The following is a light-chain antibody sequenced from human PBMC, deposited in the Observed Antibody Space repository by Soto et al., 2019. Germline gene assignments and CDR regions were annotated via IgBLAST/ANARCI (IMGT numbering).Light chain of an antibody. CDR2: DAS. J-gene: IGKJ5*01. V-gene: IGKV1-33*01. Sequence: DIQITQSPSSLSASVVDRVTITFQASQDISNYLNWYQQKLGKAPKLLIYDASNLETGVPSRFSGSGSGIDFTFTISSLQPEDIATYYCQQYSHLINFGQGTRLEIK. CDR3: QQYSHLIN. CDR1: QDISNY.